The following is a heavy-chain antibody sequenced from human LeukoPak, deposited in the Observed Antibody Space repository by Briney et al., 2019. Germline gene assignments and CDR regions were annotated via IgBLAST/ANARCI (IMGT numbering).Heavy chain of an antibody. D-gene: IGHD2-2*01. V-gene: IGHV1-2*02. CDR2: INPNNGDT. CDR1: GYIFNGYY. Sequence: ASVKVSCRASGYIFNGYYIHWVRQAPGQGPEWMGWINPNNGDTNYAQKFKGRVTMTRDTSISTAYMELSSLRSDDTAFYYCARNGQLLSGGNWFDPWGQGALVTVSS. J-gene: IGHJ5*02. CDR3: ARNGQLLSGGNWFDP.